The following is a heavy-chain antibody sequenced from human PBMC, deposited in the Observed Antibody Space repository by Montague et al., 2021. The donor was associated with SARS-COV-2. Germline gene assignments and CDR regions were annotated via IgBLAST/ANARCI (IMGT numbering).Heavy chain of an antibody. Sequence: SETLSLTCTVSGDSITSYHWSWIRQPPGKGLEWIGYIYYSVSTSYNPSLKSRVTILVDTSKNQFSLKLTSLTAADTAVYYCARGSTGGFIWFDHRGQGTLVTVSS. V-gene: IGHV4-59*01. CDR1: GDSITSYH. J-gene: IGHJ5*02. CDR3: ARGSTGGFIWFDH. CDR2: IYYSVST. D-gene: IGHD2-2*01.